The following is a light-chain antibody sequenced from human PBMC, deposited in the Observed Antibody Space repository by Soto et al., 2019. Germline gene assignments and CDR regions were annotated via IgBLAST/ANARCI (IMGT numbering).Light chain of an antibody. CDR2: AAS. J-gene: IGKJ4*01. Sequence: EIVLTQSPATLSLSPGDRATLSCRASQSVDWYVAWYQQKPGQAPRLLIYAASTRVTGVADRFSGSGSGTDFTLTISRLEAEDFAVYHCQQYGDSITFGGGTKVDIK. CDR1: QSVDWY. V-gene: IGKV3-20*01. CDR3: QQYGDSIT.